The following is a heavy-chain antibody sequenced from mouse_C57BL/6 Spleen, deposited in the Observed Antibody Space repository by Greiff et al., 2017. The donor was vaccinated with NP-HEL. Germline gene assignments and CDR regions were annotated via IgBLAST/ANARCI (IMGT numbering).Heavy chain of an antibody. CDR2: IYPSDSET. CDR3: ARTFITTVADY. Sequence: QVQLKQPGAELVRPGSSVKLSCKASGYTFTSYWMDWVKQRPGQGLEWIGNIYPSDSETHYNQKFKDKATLTVDKSSSTAYMQLSSLTSEDSAVYYCARTFITTVADYWGQGTTLTVSS. J-gene: IGHJ2*01. V-gene: IGHV1-61*01. D-gene: IGHD1-1*01. CDR1: GYTFTSYW.